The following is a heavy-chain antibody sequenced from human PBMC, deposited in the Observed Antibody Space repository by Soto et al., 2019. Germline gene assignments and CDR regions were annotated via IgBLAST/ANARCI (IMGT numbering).Heavy chain of an antibody. V-gene: IGHV3-21*01. D-gene: IGHD3-10*01. Sequence: EVQLVESGGGLVKPGGSLRLSCVASGFSFSGHTINWVRQAPGKGLEWVSSISSSSSYIYYADSVKGRFTVSRDNAEKSRYLQMNSLRAEDTAIYYCARCMGFDGSGYAFFDSWGQGTLVTVSS. CDR1: GFSFSGHT. CDR3: ARCMGFDGSGYAFFDS. CDR2: ISSSSSYI. J-gene: IGHJ4*02.